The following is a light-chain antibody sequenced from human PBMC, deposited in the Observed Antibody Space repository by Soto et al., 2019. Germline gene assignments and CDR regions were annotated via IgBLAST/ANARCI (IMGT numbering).Light chain of an antibody. CDR1: QSVSSTD. Sequence: EIVLTQSPGTLSLSPGERATLSCRPSQSVSSTDLDWYQQKPGQAPRLLIYAASSRATGIPDRFSGCASATDFTLTISRLEPEDFAVYYCRHYINSQWTFGQGTKVEIK. CDR2: AAS. J-gene: IGKJ1*01. CDR3: RHYINSQWT. V-gene: IGKV3-20*01.